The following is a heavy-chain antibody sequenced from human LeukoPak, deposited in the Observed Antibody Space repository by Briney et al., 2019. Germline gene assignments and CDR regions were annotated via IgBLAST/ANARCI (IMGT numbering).Heavy chain of an antibody. CDR3: ARRGYSGYV. D-gene: IGHD5-12*01. CDR2: INHSGST. CDR1: GGSFSGYY. J-gene: IGHJ6*02. V-gene: IGHV4-34*01. Sequence: NPSETLSLTCAVYGGSFSGYYWSWIRQPPGKGLEWIGEINHSGSTNYNPSLKSRVTISVDTSKNQFSLKLSSVTAADTAVYYCARRGYSGYVWGQGTTVTVS.